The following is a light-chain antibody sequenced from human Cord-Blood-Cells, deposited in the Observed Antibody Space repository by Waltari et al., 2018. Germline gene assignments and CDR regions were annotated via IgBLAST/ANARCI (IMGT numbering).Light chain of an antibody. J-gene: IGLJ3*02. CDR3: CSYAGSSTWV. CDR1: SADVGCFNR. V-gene: IGLV2-23*01. Sequence: HSALTQPPSVYASPGQSLNLSCTSTSADVGCFNRDSCHQQHPGKAPKLMIYEGSKRPSGVSNRFSGSKSGNTASLTISGLQAEDEADYYCCSYAGSSTWVFGGGTKLTVL. CDR2: EGS.